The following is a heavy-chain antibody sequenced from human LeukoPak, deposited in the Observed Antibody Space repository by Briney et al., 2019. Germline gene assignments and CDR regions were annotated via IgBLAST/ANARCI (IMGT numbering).Heavy chain of an antibody. CDR2: IIPIFGTA. CDR3: ARGGSGYLGAFDI. Sequence: KVSXKASGGTFISYATSWVRQAPGKGLEGMGGIIPIFGTANYAQKFQGRVTITADESTSTAYMELSSLRSEDTAVYYCARGGSGYLGAFDIWGQGTMVTVSS. J-gene: IGHJ3*02. CDR1: GGTFISYA. D-gene: IGHD3-22*01. V-gene: IGHV1-69*01.